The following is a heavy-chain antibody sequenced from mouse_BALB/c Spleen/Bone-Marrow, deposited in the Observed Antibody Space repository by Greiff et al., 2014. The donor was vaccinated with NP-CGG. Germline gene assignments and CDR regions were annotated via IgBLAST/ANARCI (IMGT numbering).Heavy chain of an antibody. D-gene: IGHD1-1*01. Sequence: DVKLVESGGDLVKPGGSLKLSCAASGFSFSGYGMSWVRQTPDKRLEWVATIGVGGTYTYYPDSVKGRFTIPRDNAKNTLYLRMSSLKSEDTAMYYCARPFTTVVATVFAYWGQGTLVTVSA. CDR1: GFSFSGYG. J-gene: IGHJ3*01. CDR2: IGVGGTYT. V-gene: IGHV5-6*02. CDR3: ARPFTTVVATVFAY.